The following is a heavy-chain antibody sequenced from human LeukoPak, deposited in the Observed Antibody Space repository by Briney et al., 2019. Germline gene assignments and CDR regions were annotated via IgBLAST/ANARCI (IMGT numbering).Heavy chain of an antibody. J-gene: IGHJ4*02. CDR1: GGTFSSYA. V-gene: IGHV1-69*13. Sequence: EASVKVSCKASGGTFSSYAISWVRQAPGQGLEWMGGIIPIFGTANYAQKFQGRVTITADESTSTAYMELSSLRSEDTAVYYCARGLNSGYDPTLQLWGQGTLVTVSS. D-gene: IGHD5-12*01. CDR3: ARGLNSGYDPTLQL. CDR2: IIPIFGTA.